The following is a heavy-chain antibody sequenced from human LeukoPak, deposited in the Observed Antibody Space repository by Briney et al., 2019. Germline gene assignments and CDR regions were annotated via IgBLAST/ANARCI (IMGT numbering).Heavy chain of an antibody. D-gene: IGHD2-15*01. V-gene: IGHV3-23*01. Sequence: GGYLRLSCAASGFTFSSYAMSWVRQAPGKGLEWVSAISGSGGSTYYADSVKGRFTISRDNSKNTLYLQMNSLRAEDTAVYYCAKGDVVVVPELGYFDYWGQGTLVTVSS. CDR1: GFTFSSYA. J-gene: IGHJ4*02. CDR2: ISGSGGST. CDR3: AKGDVVVVPELGYFDY.